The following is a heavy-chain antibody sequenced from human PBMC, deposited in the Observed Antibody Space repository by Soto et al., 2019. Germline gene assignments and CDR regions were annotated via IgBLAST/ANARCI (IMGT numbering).Heavy chain of an antibody. CDR1: GGSISSYY. Sequence: ASETLSLTCIVSGGSISSYYWSWIRQPPGKGLEWIGYIYYESTNYNPSLKSRVIISVDTSRNQFSLRLSSVTAADTAVYYCARHADVSNFDYWGQGTTVTVSS. CDR2: IYYEST. J-gene: IGHJ4*01. V-gene: IGHV4-59*08. CDR3: ARHADVSNFDY.